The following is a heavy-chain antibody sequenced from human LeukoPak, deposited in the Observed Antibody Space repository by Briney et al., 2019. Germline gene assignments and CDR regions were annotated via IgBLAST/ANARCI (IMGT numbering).Heavy chain of an antibody. CDR2: IYHSGST. CDR1: GYSISSGYY. V-gene: IGHV4-38-2*02. Sequence: SETLSLTCTVSGYSISSGYYWGWIRQPPGKGLEWIGSIYHSGSTYYNPSLKSRVTISVDTSKNQFSLKLSPVTAADTAVYYCARVQQDFCSGYYGIDYWGQGTLVTVSS. J-gene: IGHJ4*02. D-gene: IGHD3-3*01. CDR3: ARVQQDFCSGYYGIDY.